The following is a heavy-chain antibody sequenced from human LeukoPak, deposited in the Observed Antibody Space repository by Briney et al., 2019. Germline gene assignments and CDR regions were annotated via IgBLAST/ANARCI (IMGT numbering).Heavy chain of an antibody. D-gene: IGHD6-6*01. V-gene: IGHV4-39*01. CDR3: ARAFFHRQLVPFDP. CDR2: IYYSGST. J-gene: IGHJ5*02. Sequence: SETLSLTCTVSGGSISSSSYYWGWIRQPPGKGLEWIGSIYYSGSTYYNPSLKSRVTISVDTSKNQFSLKLSSVTAADTAVYYCARAFFHRQLVPFDPWGQGTLVTVSS. CDR1: GGSISSSSYY.